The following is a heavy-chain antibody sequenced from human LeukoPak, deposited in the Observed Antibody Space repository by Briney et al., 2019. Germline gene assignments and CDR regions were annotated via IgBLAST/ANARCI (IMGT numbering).Heavy chain of an antibody. CDR2: ISASSTYI. CDR3: ARDLYGDYAYDY. J-gene: IGHJ4*02. V-gene: IGHV3-21*01. CDR1: GFTFISYS. D-gene: IGHD4-17*01. Sequence: KPGGSLRLSCAASGFTFISYSMTWVRQAPGKGLEWVSSISASSTYIYYADSVKGRFTISRDNAKRSLYLQMNSLRAEDTAVYYCARDLYGDYAYDYWGQGTLVTVSS.